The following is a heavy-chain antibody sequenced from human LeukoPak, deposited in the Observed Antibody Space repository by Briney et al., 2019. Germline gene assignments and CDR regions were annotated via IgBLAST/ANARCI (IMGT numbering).Heavy chain of an antibody. D-gene: IGHD3-22*01. Sequence: SETLSLTCTVSGGSISSSSYYWGWIRQPPGKGLEWIGSIYYSGSTYYNPSLKSRVTISVDTSKNQFSLKLSSVTAADTAVYYCARGDSSGHPAFDYWGQGTLVTVSS. CDR3: ARGDSSGHPAFDY. V-gene: IGHV4-39*01. CDR2: IYYSGST. CDR1: GGSISSSSYY. J-gene: IGHJ4*02.